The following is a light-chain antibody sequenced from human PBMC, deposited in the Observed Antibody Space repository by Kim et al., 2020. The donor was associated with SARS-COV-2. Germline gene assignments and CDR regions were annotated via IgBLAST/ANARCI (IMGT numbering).Light chain of an antibody. CDR1: KSILARAKKLKY. CDR3: KQHKSSPRT. Sequence: ANITCKERKSILARAKKLKYCAWDQHRQGQKPKRLSYWGSNRESGVPDRVSGSGSGTEFTLKINKVQAEDVALYYCKQHKSSPRTFGGGTKGDIK. CDR2: WGS. V-gene: IGKV4-1*01. J-gene: IGKJ4*02.